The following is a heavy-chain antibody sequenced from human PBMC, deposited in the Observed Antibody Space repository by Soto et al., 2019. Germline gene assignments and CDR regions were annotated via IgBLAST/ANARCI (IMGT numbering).Heavy chain of an antibody. V-gene: IGHV3-21*01. CDR1: GFTFSSYS. J-gene: IGHJ4*02. CDR2: ISSSSSYI. D-gene: IGHD5-12*01. CDR3: ARDRHNGYDSGFYYY. Sequence: EVQLVESGGGLVKPGGSLRLSCAASGFTFSSYSMNWVRQAPGKGLEWVSSISSSSSYIYYADSVKGRFTISRDNAKNSLYLQMNSLRAEDTAVYYCARDRHNGYDSGFYYYWGQGTLVTVSS.